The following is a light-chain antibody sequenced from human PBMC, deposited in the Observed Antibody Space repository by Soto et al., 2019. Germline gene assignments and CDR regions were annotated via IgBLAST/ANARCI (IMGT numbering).Light chain of an antibody. CDR1: QDISNY. Sequence: DIQMTQSPSSLSASVGDRVTITCRASQDISNYLNWYQQRPGKAPKLLIYDAYNLESGVPSRFSGTRSGTHFTYAITSLQPEDVATYYCQQSESLPITFGQGTRLEI. CDR3: QQSESLPIT. CDR2: DAY. V-gene: IGKV1-33*01. J-gene: IGKJ5*01.